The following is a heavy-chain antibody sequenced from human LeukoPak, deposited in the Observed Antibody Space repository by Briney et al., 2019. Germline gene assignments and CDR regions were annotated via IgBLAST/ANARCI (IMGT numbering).Heavy chain of an antibody. J-gene: IGHJ1*01. V-gene: IGHV1-46*01. CDR2: IYPSGGSA. D-gene: IGHD4-17*01. CDR1: GYTFTSYN. Sequence: ASVKVSCKASGYTFTSYNLYWVRRAPGQGLEWMGVIYPSGGSATYAQKFQGRVTMTRDTSTSTVYMELSRLRPDDTAVYYCARPDDYGDYGGYFQHWGQGTLVTVSS. CDR3: ARPDDYGDYGGYFQH.